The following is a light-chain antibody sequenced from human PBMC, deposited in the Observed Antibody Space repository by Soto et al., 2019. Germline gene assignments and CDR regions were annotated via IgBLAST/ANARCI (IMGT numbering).Light chain of an antibody. CDR1: NSDIGGYNY. CDR2: EVS. CDR3: SSYAGSNTWV. J-gene: IGLJ3*02. Sequence: QSALTQPPSASGSPGQSVTISCTGTNSDIGGYNYVSWYQHHPGKAPKLMIYEVSKRPSGVPDRFSGSKSGNTASLTVSGLQAEDEADYYCSSYAGSNTWVFGGGTKLTVL. V-gene: IGLV2-8*01.